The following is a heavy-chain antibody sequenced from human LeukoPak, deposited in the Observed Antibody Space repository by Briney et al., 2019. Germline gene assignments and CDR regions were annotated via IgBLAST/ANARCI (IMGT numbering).Heavy chain of an antibody. CDR2: TYYRSKWYN. J-gene: IGHJ4*02. CDR3: ARDAVAGRATPYYFDY. CDR1: GDSVSSNSAA. V-gene: IGHV6-1*01. Sequence: SQTLSLTCAISGDSVSSNSAAWNWIRQSPSRGLEWLGRTYYRSKWYNDYAVSVKGRITINPDTSKNQFSLQLNSVTPEDTAVYYCARDAVAGRATPYYFDYWGQGTLVTVSS. D-gene: IGHD6-19*01.